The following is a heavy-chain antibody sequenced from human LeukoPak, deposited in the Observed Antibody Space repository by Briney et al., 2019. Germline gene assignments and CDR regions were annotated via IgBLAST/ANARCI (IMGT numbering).Heavy chain of an antibody. Sequence: PGGSLRLSCAASGFTFSSYEMNWVRQAPGKGLEWVSYISSSGSTIYYADSVKGRFTISRDNAKNSLYLQMNSLRAEDTAVYYCARVYDFWSGYWAFDIWGQGTMATVSS. D-gene: IGHD3-3*01. J-gene: IGHJ3*02. V-gene: IGHV3-48*03. CDR3: ARVYDFWSGYWAFDI. CDR1: GFTFSSYE. CDR2: ISSSGSTI.